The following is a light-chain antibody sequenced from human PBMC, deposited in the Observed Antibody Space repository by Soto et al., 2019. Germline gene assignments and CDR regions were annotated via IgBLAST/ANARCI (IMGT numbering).Light chain of an antibody. CDR1: SSEVGGYNY. Sequence: QSALTQPASVSGSPGQSITISCTGTSSEVGGYNYVSWFQQHPGKAPKLMIYVVSNRPSGISNRFSGSKSGNTASLTISGLQAEDEADYYCSSYTTSSSWVFGGGTKLTVL. CDR3: SSYTTSSSWV. V-gene: IGLV2-14*01. J-gene: IGLJ3*02. CDR2: VVS.